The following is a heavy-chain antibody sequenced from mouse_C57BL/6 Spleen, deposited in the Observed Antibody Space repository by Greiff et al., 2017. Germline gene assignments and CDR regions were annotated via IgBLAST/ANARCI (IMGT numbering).Heavy chain of an antibody. CDR3: ARGDYYGSSYGFAY. D-gene: IGHD1-1*01. Sequence: QVQLQQPGAELVMPGASVKLSCKASGYTFTSYWMHWVKQRPGQGLAWIGEIDPSDIYTNYNQKFKGKSTLTVDKSSSTAYMQLSSLTSEDSAVEYCARGDYYGSSYGFAYWGQGTLVTVSA. CDR1: GYTFTSYW. CDR2: IDPSDIYT. J-gene: IGHJ3*01. V-gene: IGHV1-69*01.